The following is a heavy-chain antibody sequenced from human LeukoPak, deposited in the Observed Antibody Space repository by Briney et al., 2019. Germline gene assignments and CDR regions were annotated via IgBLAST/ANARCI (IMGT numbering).Heavy chain of an antibody. Sequence: GGSLRLSCAASGFTVSNNYMSWVRQAPGKGLEWVSVIYSGGSTYYADSVKGRFTISRDNSKNSLYLQMNSLRAEDTAVYYCAREGDIVVVPAAIGAFDIWGQGTMVTVSS. D-gene: IGHD2-2*02. V-gene: IGHV3-53*01. CDR1: GFTVSNNY. CDR3: AREGDIVVVPAAIGAFDI. J-gene: IGHJ3*02. CDR2: IYSGGST.